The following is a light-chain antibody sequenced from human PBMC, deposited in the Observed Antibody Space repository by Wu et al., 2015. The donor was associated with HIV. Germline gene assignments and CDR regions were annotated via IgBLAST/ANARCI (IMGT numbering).Light chain of an antibody. CDR2: GAS. V-gene: IGKV1-27*01. J-gene: IGKJ1*01. CDR3: QKYNTAPWT. Sequence: DIQMTQSPSSLSASVGDRVTITCRASQGISKYLAWYQQIPGKVPKLLIHGASTLQSGVPSRFSGSGSGTDFTLTISSLQPEDVATYYCQKYNTAPWTFGQGTKVEMK. CDR1: QGISKY.